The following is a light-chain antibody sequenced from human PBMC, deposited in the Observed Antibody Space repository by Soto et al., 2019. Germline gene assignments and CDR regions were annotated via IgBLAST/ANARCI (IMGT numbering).Light chain of an antibody. V-gene: IGKV3-15*01. CDR1: HGVGSN. CDR2: GAS. Sequence: EVVMTQSPATLSVSPGDGAALSCRASHGVGSNLAWYQQKPGQAPRLLVYGASTRATGVPARFSGSGSGTEFILTISSLGSEDFAVYFYHQYSKWPLTFGQGTKVDIK. J-gene: IGKJ1*01. CDR3: HQYSKWPLT.